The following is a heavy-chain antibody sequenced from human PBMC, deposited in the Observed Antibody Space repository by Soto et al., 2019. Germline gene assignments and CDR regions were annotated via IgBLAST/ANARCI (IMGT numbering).Heavy chain of an antibody. J-gene: IGHJ4*02. V-gene: IGHV3-21*01. CDR1: GFTFSSYS. D-gene: IGHD6-13*01. Sequence: PGGSLRLSCAASGFTFSSYSMNWVRQAPGKGLEWVSSISSSSSYIYYADSVKGRFTISRDNAKNSLYLQMNSLRAEDTAVYYCALSLIAAAGTGYWDQGTLVTVSS. CDR3: ALSLIAAAGTGY. CDR2: ISSSSSYI.